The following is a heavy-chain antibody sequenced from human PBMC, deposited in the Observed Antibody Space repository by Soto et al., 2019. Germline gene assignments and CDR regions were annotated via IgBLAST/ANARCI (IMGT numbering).Heavy chain of an antibody. CDR3: ARVSSHGDHFDY. V-gene: IGHV3-21*01. CDR1: GFTFSSYS. Sequence: EVQLVESGGGLVKPGGSLRLSCAASGFTFSSYSMNWVRQAPGKGLEWVSSISSSSSYIYYADSVKGRFTISRDNAKNSLYLQMNSLRAEDTAVYYCARVSSHGDHFDYWRQGTLVTVSS. J-gene: IGHJ4*02. CDR2: ISSSSSYI. D-gene: IGHD4-17*01.